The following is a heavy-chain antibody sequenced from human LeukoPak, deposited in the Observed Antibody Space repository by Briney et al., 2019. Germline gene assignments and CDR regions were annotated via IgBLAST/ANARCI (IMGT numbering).Heavy chain of an antibody. CDR3: ARTNCSSTSCSYWFNP. CDR2: IIPIFGTA. Sequence: SVKVSCKASGGTYSSYAISWVRQAPGQGLEWMGGIIPIFGTANYAQKFQGRVTITTDESTSTAYMELSSLRSEDTAVYYCARTNCSSTSCSYWFNPWGQGTLVTVSS. J-gene: IGHJ5*02. D-gene: IGHD2-2*01. CDR1: GGTYSSYA. V-gene: IGHV1-69*05.